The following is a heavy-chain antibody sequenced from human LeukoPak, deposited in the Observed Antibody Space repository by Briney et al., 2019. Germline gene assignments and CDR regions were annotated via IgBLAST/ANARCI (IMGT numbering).Heavy chain of an antibody. J-gene: IGHJ5*02. CDR1: GYTFTGYY. Sequence: GASVKVSCKASGYTFTGYYMHWVRQAPGQGLEWMGWINPNSGGTNYAQKFQGRVTMTRDTSISTAYMELSRLRSDDTAVHDCARERTLTSCSDSWGQGTLVTVSS. D-gene: IGHD2-2*01. V-gene: IGHV1-2*02. CDR3: ARERTLTSCSDS. CDR2: INPNSGGT.